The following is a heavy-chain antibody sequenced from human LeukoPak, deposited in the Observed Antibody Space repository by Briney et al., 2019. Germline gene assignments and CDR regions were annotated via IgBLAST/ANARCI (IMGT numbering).Heavy chain of an antibody. Sequence: PSETLSLTCAVYGGSFSGYYWSWIRQPPGKGLEWIGEINHSGSTNYNPSPKSRVTISVDTSKNQFSLKLSSVTAADTAVYYCARVGYDFWSGYHIDYWGQGTLVTVSS. V-gene: IGHV4-34*01. J-gene: IGHJ4*02. CDR2: INHSGST. D-gene: IGHD3-3*01. CDR1: GGSFSGYY. CDR3: ARVGYDFWSGYHIDY.